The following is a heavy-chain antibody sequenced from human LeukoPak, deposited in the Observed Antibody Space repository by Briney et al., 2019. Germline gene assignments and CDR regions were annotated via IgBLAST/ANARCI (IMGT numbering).Heavy chain of an antibody. V-gene: IGHV4-34*01. CDR2: INHSGST. Sequence: SETLSLTCAVYGGSFSGYYWSWIRQPPGKGLEWIREINHSGSTNYNPSLESRVTISVDTSKNQFSLKLSSVTAADTAVYYCARAPSTSLGNDYWGQGTLVTVSS. CDR3: ARAPSTSLGNDY. J-gene: IGHJ4*02. CDR1: GGSFSGYY. D-gene: IGHD2-2*01.